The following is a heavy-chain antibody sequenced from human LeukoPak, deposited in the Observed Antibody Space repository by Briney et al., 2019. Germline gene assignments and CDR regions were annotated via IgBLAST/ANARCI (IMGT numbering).Heavy chain of an antibody. D-gene: IGHD6-13*01. CDR3: ARHAQKYDSSFDC. V-gene: IGHV4-59*08. J-gene: IGHJ4*02. CDR1: GGPLSNFY. CDR2: IYYSGST. Sequence: SETLSLTCTVSGGPLSNFYWSWIRQPPGKGLEWIAFIYYSGSTRYNPSLKSRVTISVDTSKNQFSLKLSSVTAADTAVYYCARHAQKYDSSFDCWGQGTLVTVSS.